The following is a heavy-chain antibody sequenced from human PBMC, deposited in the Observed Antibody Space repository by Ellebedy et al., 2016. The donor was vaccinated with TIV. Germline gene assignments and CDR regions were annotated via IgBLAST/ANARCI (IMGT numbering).Heavy chain of an antibody. CDR3: ARVRRGSSGMDV. CDR1: GYTFTANY. CDR2: INPDSGVT. D-gene: IGHD6-19*01. Sequence: ASVKVSCKASGYTFTANYVHWVRQAPGQGLEWMGWINPDSGVTNFAPKFQGRVTMTRDTSVNTAYMELSRLEFDDTAVYYCARVRRGSSGMDVWGQGTTVTVS. J-gene: IGHJ6*02. V-gene: IGHV1-2*02.